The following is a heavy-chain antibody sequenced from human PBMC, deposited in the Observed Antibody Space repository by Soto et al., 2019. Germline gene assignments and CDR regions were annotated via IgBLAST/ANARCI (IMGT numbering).Heavy chain of an antibody. CDR3: GRGSSLTEVEY. V-gene: IGHV1-69*01. CDR2: IIPIFGPA. J-gene: IGHJ4*02. D-gene: IGHD6-6*01. CDR1: GGSVSNSA. Sequence: QVQLVQSGSEVKKPGSSVRVSCKASGGSVSNSAISWLRQAPGQGLEWMGGIIPIFGPAIYARKFQGRFTISADESTGTAYMELNNVRSDDTAVYYCGRGSSLTEVEYWGQGTLVTVSS.